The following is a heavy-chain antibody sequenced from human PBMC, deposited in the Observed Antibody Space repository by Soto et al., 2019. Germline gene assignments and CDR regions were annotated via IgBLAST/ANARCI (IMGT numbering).Heavy chain of an antibody. D-gene: IGHD1-1*01. CDR1: GGSISSGGYY. Sequence: PSETLSLTCTVSGGSISSGGYYWRCIRQHPGKGLEWIGYIYYSGSTYYNPSLKSRVTISVDTSKNQFSLKLSSVTAADTAVYYCARTGTEPYYFDYWGQGTLVTVSS. J-gene: IGHJ4*02. CDR3: ARTGTEPYYFDY. CDR2: IYYSGST. V-gene: IGHV4-31*03.